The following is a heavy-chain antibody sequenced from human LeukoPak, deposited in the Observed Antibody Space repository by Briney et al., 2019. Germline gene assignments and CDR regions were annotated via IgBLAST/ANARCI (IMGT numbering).Heavy chain of an antibody. CDR1: GGSISSYY. Sequence: SETLSLTCTVSGGSISSYYWSWIRQPPGKGLEWIGYIYYSGSTNYNPSLKSRVTISVDTSKNQFSLKLSSVTAADTAVYYCARQVARLEFDYWGQGTLVTVSS. CDR3: ARQVARLEFDY. V-gene: IGHV4-59*08. D-gene: IGHD6-25*01. CDR2: IYYSGST. J-gene: IGHJ4*02.